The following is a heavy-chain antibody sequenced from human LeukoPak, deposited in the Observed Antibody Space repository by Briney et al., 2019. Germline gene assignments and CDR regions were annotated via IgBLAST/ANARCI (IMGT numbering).Heavy chain of an antibody. CDR3: ARVASTVSPPYYFDY. D-gene: IGHD4-17*01. Sequence: SETLSLTCTVPGGSISTYYWSWIRQPPGERLEWIGYIYYRGSTTYNPSLKSRVTISVDTSKNQFSLQLTSVTAADTAVYYCARVASTVSPPYYFDYWGQGTLVTVSS. V-gene: IGHV4-59*01. J-gene: IGHJ4*02. CDR1: GGSISTYY. CDR2: IYYRGST.